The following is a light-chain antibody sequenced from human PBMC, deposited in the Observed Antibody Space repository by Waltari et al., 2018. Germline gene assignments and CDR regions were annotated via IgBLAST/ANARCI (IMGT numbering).Light chain of an antibody. CDR1: QDVTKY. Sequence: DIQMTQSPSSVSASVGDRVTITCRASQDVTKYIAWYQQKPGRAPKVLMFDVSTLQSGVPSRFSGSGSGTEFSLTISSLQPEDFATYYCQQGDSLPPTFGQGTKVEI. CDR3: QQGDSLPPT. V-gene: IGKV1-12*01. J-gene: IGKJ1*01. CDR2: DVS.